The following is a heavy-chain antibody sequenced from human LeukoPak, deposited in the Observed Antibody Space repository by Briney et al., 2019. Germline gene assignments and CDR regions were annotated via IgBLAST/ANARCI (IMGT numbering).Heavy chain of an antibody. D-gene: IGHD3-9*01. V-gene: IGHV1-69*05. CDR2: IIPIFGTP. CDR3: ARLTGYHGVIPS. J-gene: IGHJ5*02. Sequence: GASVKVSCKASGGTFGTYAMSWVRQAPGQGLEWMGGIIPIFGTPNYAQKFQGRVTITTDESTSTAYMELRSLRSDDTAVYYCARLTGYHGVIPSWGQGTLVTVSS. CDR1: GGTFGTYA.